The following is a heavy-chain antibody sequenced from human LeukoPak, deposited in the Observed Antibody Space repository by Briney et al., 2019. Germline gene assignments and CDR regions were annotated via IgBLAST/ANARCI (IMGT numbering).Heavy chain of an antibody. D-gene: IGHD2-15*01. Sequence: PGGSLRLSCAASGFTFSRHWMHWVRQAPGKGLVWVSRMNTDGSSTNYADSVKGRFTISRDNAKNTLYLQMNSLRGEDTAVYFCARGLSIVEDYHYYMDVWGKGTTVTVSS. CDR3: ARGLSIVEDYHYYMDV. J-gene: IGHJ6*03. V-gene: IGHV3-74*01. CDR1: GFTFSRHW. CDR2: MNTDGSST.